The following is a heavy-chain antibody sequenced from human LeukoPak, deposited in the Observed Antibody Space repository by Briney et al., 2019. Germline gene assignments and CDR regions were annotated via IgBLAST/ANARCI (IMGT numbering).Heavy chain of an antibody. CDR2: VNLQGST. Sequence: PSETLSLTCGVSGGSISNTNWWTWVRQPPGKGLEWIGEVNLQGSTNYNPSLKSRVAISVVKSENHISLKLTSVTAADTAVYYCARHTDIAALSILNYWGQGTLVTVSS. D-gene: IGHD6-6*01. V-gene: IGHV4-4*02. CDR1: GGSISNTNW. CDR3: ARHTDIAALSILNY. J-gene: IGHJ4*02.